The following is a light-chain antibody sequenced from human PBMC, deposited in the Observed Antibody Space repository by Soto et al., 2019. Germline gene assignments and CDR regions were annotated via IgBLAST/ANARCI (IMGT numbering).Light chain of an antibody. V-gene: IGKV2-30*01. J-gene: IGKJ1*01. CDR2: KVS. Sequence: DVVMTQSPLSLPVTLGQPASISCRSSQSLLYSDGNTYLNWFQQRPGQPPRRLIYKVSNRDSGVPDRSSGSGSCTDFTLEISRVEAEDVGVYYCMQGRHWPWTFGQGTKVEIK. CDR3: MQGRHWPWT. CDR1: QSLLYSDGNTY.